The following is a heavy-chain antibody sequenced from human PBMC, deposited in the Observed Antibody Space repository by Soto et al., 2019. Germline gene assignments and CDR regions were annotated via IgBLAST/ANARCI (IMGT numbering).Heavy chain of an antibody. V-gene: IGHV3-48*02. CDR3: TREGI. CDR2: IASSGTPI. J-gene: IGHJ4*02. CDR1: GFTFSDYA. Sequence: EVQLVESGGGLAQPGGSLRLSCAASGFTFSDYAMNWVRQVPGKGLEWISQIASSGTPISYADSVRGRFTISRDNAENSLYLQMNSLRDEDTAVYFCTREGIWGQGTLVTVSS.